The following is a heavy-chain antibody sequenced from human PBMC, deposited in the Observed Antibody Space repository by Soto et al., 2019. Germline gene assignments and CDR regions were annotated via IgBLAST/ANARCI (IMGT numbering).Heavy chain of an antibody. Sequence: EVQLVESGVGLVEPGGSLRLSCVGSGFTFNTYSMNWVRQAPGKGLEWVLSISSSASDITYADSVKGRFTISRDNAKNSLFLQMSSLRADDSATYYCARGRDFWSGFRYYDFWGQGILVTVSS. D-gene: IGHD3-3*01. V-gene: IGHV3-21*04. CDR2: ISSSASDI. J-gene: IGHJ4*02. CDR1: GFTFNTYS. CDR3: ARGRDFWSGFRYYDF.